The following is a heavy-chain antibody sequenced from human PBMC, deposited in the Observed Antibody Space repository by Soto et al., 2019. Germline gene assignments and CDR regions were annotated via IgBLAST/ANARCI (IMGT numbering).Heavy chain of an antibody. J-gene: IGHJ5*02. Sequence: VKVSCKASGYTFTSYGISWVRQAPGQGLEWMGWISAYNGNTNYAQKLQGRVTVTTDTSTSTAYMELRSLRSDDTAVYYCARGAIGRIFGVVIPDNWFDPWGQGTLVTVSS. CDR2: ISAYNGNT. CDR3: ARGAIGRIFGVVIPDNWFDP. CDR1: GYTFTSYG. D-gene: IGHD3-3*01. V-gene: IGHV1-18*01.